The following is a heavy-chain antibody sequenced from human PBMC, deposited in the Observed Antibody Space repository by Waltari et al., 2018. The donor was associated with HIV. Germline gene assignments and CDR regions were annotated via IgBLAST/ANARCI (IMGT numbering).Heavy chain of an antibody. J-gene: IGHJ4*02. Sequence: QVRLVESGGGVDQPCRSLSSSCAASGFTFPTLRRHWAAQAPGKGLDWVAVIWYDGRNKYYADAVKGRFTISRDNSKNTLYLQMNSLRVEDTAVYYCARDQRVPAALFDYWGQGTLVTVSS. CDR1: GFTFPTLR. D-gene: IGHD2-2*01. CDR3: ARDQRVPAALFDY. V-gene: IGHV3-33*08. CDR2: IWYDGRNK.